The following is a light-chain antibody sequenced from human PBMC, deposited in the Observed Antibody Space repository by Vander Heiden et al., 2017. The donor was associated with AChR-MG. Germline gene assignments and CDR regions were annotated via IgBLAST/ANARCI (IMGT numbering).Light chain of an antibody. CDR1: QSITTY. CDR2: TAS. J-gene: IGKJ1*01. Sequence: DIQMTQSPSSLSASVGDRVSITCRASQSITTYVNWYQQKPGKPPTLVIYTASNLQSGVPSRFSGSGSGTDFTLTISSVQPGDAATYYCQQSVSPLRSFGQGTKVEVK. CDR3: QQSVSPLRS. V-gene: IGKV1-39*01.